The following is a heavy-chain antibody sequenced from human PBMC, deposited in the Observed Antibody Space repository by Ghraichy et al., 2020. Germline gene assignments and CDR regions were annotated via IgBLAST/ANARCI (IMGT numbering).Heavy chain of an antibody. Sequence: GGSLRLSCAASGFTFSSYAMSWVRQAPGKGLEWVSAISGSGGSTYYADSVKGRFTISRDNSKNTLYLQMNSLRAEDTAVYYCAKQVQGLWFRELLCFDYWGQGTLVTVSS. CDR3: AKQVQGLWFRELLCFDY. D-gene: IGHD3-10*01. CDR1: GFTFSSYA. CDR2: ISGSGGST. J-gene: IGHJ4*02. V-gene: IGHV3-23*01.